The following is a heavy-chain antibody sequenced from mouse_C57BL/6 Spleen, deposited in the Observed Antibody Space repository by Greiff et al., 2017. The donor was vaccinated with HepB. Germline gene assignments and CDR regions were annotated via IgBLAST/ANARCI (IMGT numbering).Heavy chain of an antibody. Sequence: QVQLQQSGAELVKPGASVKISCKASGYTFTDYYINWVKQRPGQGLEWIGKIGPGSGSTYYNEKFKGKATLTADKSSSTAYMQLSSLTSEDSAVYFCARSLYYYGSSYYAMDYWGQGTSVTVSS. CDR3: ARSLYYYGSSYYAMDY. CDR1: GYTFTDYY. D-gene: IGHD1-1*01. V-gene: IGHV1-77*01. J-gene: IGHJ4*01. CDR2: IGPGSGST.